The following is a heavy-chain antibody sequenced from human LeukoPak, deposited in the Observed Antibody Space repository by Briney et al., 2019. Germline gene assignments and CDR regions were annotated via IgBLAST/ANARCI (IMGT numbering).Heavy chain of an antibody. J-gene: IGHJ4*02. V-gene: IGHV3-48*03. Sequence: GGSLRLSCAASGFTFSSYEMNWVRQAPGKGLEWVSYISSSGGSTIHYADSLRGRFIISRDNARKSLYLQMNSLRAEDTAVYYCARATSNIVGATGVGFDYWGQGTLVTVAS. D-gene: IGHD1-26*01. CDR1: GFTFSSYE. CDR3: ARATSNIVGATGVGFDY. CDR2: ISSSGGSTI.